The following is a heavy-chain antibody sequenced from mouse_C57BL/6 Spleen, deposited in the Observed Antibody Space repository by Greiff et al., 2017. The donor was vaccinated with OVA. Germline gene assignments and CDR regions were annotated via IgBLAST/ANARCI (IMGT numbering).Heavy chain of an antibody. D-gene: IGHD1-1*01. V-gene: IGHV5-6*01. CDR3: ARQRPTLASYFDY. Sequence: EVQLQQSGGDLVKPGASLKLSCEASGFTFSSYGMSWVRQTPDKRLEWVGTICPGGSYTYYHESVKGRFTISRDKASNTQYLQMSSLKSEDTAVYCCARQRPTLASYFDYWGQGTTLTVSS. CDR1: GFTFSSYG. CDR2: ICPGGSYT. J-gene: IGHJ2*01.